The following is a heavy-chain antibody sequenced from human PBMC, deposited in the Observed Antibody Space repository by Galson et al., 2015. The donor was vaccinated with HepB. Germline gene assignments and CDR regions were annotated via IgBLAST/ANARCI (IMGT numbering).Heavy chain of an antibody. Sequence: SETLSLTCAVYGGSFSGYYWSWIRQPPGKGLEWIGEINHSGSTNYNPSLKSRVTISVDTSKNQFSLKLSSVTAADTAVYYCARGKRLTAARLSWLDPWGQGTLVTVSS. CDR3: ARGKRLTAARLSWLDP. V-gene: IGHV4-34*01. CDR2: INHSGST. J-gene: IGHJ5*02. CDR1: GGSFSGYY. D-gene: IGHD6-6*01.